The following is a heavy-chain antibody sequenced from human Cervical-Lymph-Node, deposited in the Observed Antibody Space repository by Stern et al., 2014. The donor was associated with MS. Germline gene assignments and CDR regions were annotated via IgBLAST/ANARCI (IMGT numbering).Heavy chain of an antibody. CDR1: GDSISTYY. V-gene: IGHV4-59*08. D-gene: IGHD1-26*01. Sequence: QVQLQESGPGLVKPSETLSLTCTVSGDSISTYYWSWIRQPPGKGLEWIGYIHHSGNTNSNPSLKSRVTVSVDPSKNQFSLKLNSMTAADTAVYYCARLGDVAKWGQGTLVIVSS. J-gene: IGHJ4*02. CDR2: IHHSGNT. CDR3: ARLGDVAK.